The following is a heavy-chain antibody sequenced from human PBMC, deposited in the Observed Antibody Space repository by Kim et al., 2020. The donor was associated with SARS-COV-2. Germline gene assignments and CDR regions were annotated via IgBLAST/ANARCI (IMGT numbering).Heavy chain of an antibody. Sequence: SETLSLTCTVSGGSISSSSYYWGWIRQPPGKGLEWIGSIYYSGSTYYNPSLKSRVTISVDTSKNQFSLKLSSVTAADTAVYYCARALAMDSGSYYAGIIDYWGQGTLVTVSS. J-gene: IGHJ4*02. CDR3: ARALAMDSGSYYAGIIDY. CDR1: GGSISSSSYY. V-gene: IGHV4-39*01. CDR2: IYYSGST. D-gene: IGHD1-26*01.